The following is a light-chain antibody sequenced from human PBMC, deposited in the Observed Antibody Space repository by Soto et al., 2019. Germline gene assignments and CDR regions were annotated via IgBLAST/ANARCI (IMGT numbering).Light chain of an antibody. J-gene: IGKJ2*01. CDR2: WAS. CDR1: QSVLSSSNNKTY. CDR3: QQYYSAPYT. Sequence: SPLSCWSSQSVLSSSNNKTYLTWYQHKPGQPPKLLIYWASTRESGVPDRFSGSGSGTDFTLTISSLQAEDVAVYYCQQYYSAPYTFGQGTKLEIK. V-gene: IGKV4-1*01.